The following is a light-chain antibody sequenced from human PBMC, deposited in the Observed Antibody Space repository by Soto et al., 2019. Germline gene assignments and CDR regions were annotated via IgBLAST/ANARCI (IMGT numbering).Light chain of an antibody. CDR1: QSVNSY. Sequence: EILLTQSPATLSLSPGERATLSCRASQSVNSYLAWYQQKPGQAPRLLIYDASSRAAGIPARFSGSGSGTDFTLTISSLEPEDFAVYYCQQRSDWLTFGGGTKVDIK. J-gene: IGKJ4*01. CDR3: QQRSDWLT. V-gene: IGKV3-11*01. CDR2: DAS.